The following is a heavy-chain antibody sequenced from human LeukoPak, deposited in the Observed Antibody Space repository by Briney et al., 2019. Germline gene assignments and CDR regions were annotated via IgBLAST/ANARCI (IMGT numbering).Heavy chain of an antibody. J-gene: IGHJ3*02. V-gene: IGHV4-59*08. CDR2: IYYSGST. CDR3: ARHSSGWYAFDI. Sequence: SETLSLTCTVSGGSISSYYWSWIRQPPGKGLEWIGYIYYSGSTNYNPSLKSRVTISVDTSKNQFSLKLSSVTAADTAVYYCARHSSGWYAFDIWGQGTMVTVSS. CDR1: GGSISSYY. D-gene: IGHD6-19*01.